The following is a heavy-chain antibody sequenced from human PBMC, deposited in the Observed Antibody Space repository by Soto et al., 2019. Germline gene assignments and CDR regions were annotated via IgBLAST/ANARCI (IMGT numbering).Heavy chain of an antibody. D-gene: IGHD3-10*01. Sequence: EAQLVESGGGLVQPGGSLRLSCAASGFTLSSYWMSWVRQAPGKGLEWVANIKQDGSEKYYVDSVKGRFTISRDNAKNSLYLQMNSLRAEDTAVYYCATSRSFYHWGQGTLVTVSS. V-gene: IGHV3-7*02. CDR1: GFTLSSYW. CDR2: IKQDGSEK. CDR3: ATSRSFYH. J-gene: IGHJ4*02.